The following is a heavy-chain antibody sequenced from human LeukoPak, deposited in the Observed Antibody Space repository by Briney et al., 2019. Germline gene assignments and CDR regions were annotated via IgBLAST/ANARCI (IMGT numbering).Heavy chain of an antibody. Sequence: GGSLRLSCAASGFTFSSYGMNWVRQIPGKGLEWISSITSRSSTSSPPNTIYYADSVKGRFTISRDNAKNSLYLQMNSMRDEDMAVYFCVRMAEAAVVTPWAHFDYWGQGTLVTVSS. J-gene: IGHJ4*02. CDR3: VRMAEAAVVTPWAHFDY. CDR2: ITSRSSTSSPPNTI. V-gene: IGHV3-48*02. D-gene: IGHD2-21*02. CDR1: GFTFSSYG.